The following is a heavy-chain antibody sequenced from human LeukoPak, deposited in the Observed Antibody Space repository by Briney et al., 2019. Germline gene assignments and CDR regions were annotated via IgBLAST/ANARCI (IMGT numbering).Heavy chain of an antibody. J-gene: IGHJ3*02. CDR3: ARVGGELKGNAFDI. CDR1: GGSISSSSHY. V-gene: IGHV4-39*07. D-gene: IGHD1-26*01. CDR2: IYYSGST. Sequence: SETLSLTCTVSGGSISSSSHYWGWIRQPPGKGLEWIGGIYYSGSTYYNPSLKSRVTISVDTSKNQFSLKLSSVTAADTAVYYCARVGGELKGNAFDIWGQGTMVTVSS.